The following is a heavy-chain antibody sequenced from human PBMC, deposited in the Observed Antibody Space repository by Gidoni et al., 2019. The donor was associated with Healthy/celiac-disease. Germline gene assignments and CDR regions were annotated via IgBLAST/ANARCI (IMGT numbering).Heavy chain of an antibody. V-gene: IGHV3-33*01. CDR3: ARDQGGTMVRGVMGYYYYGMDV. J-gene: IGHJ6*02. CDR2: IWYDGSNK. CDR1: GFTFSSYG. Sequence: QVQLVASGGGVVQPGRSLRLSCAASGFTFSSYGLPWVRQAPGKGLEWVAVIWYDGSNKYYADSVKGRFTISRDNSKNTLYLQMNSLRAEDTAVYYCARDQGGTMVRGVMGYYYYGMDVWGQGTTVTVSS. D-gene: IGHD3-10*01.